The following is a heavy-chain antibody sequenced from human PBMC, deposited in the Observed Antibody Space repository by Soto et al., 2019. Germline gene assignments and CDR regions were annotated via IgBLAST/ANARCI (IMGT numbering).Heavy chain of an antibody. Sequence: GGSLRLSCAASGFTFSSYSMNWVRQAPGKGLEWVSYITTSSSTIYYADSVKGRFTISRDNAKNSLYLQMNRLRDEDTAVYYCARGLSMDYWGQGTLVNVSS. V-gene: IGHV3-48*02. J-gene: IGHJ4*02. CDR3: ARGLSMDY. CDR2: ITTSSSTI. D-gene: IGHD6-6*01. CDR1: GFTFSSYS.